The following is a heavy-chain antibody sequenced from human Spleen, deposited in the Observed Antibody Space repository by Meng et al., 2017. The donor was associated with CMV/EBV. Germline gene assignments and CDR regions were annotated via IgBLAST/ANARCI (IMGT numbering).Heavy chain of an antibody. CDR3: ARGPYYCGGDCYDFDY. V-gene: IGHV4-34*01. CDR1: GGSFSGYY. Sequence: VQLNQWGEGLLKPSETLSLTCAVYGGSFSGYYWSWIRQPPGKGLEWIGEINHSGSTNYNPSLKSRVTISVDTSKNQFSLKLSSVTAADTAVYYCARGPYYCGGDCYDFDYWGQGTLVTVSS. D-gene: IGHD2-21*02. J-gene: IGHJ4*02. CDR2: INHSGST.